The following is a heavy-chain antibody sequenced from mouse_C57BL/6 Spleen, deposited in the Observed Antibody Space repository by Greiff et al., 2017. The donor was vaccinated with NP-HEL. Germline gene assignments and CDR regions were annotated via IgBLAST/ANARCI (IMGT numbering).Heavy chain of an antibody. CDR3: ARYKGQLRYYAMDY. D-gene: IGHD3-2*02. J-gene: IGHJ4*01. V-gene: IGHV7-3*01. CDR2: IRNKANGYTT. Sequence: EVQLVESGGGLVQPGGSLSLSCAASGFTFTDYYMSWVRQPPGKALEWLGFIRNKANGYTTEYSASVKGRFTISRDNSQSILYLQMNALRAEDSATYYCARYKGQLRYYAMDYWGQGTSVTVSS. CDR1: GFTFTDYY.